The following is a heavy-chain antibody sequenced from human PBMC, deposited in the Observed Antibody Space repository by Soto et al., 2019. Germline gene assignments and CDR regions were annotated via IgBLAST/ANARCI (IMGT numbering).Heavy chain of an antibody. CDR2: IIPILGIA. D-gene: IGHD2-2*01. Sequence: QVQLVQSGAEVKKPGSSVKVSCKASGGTFSSYTISWVRQAPGQGLEWMGRIIPILGIANYAQKYQGRVTITTDNATSTAYRELSSLRSEDTAVYYCARDSYCSSTRCYEGWFDPWGQGALVTVSS. CDR1: GGTFSSYT. V-gene: IGHV1-69*08. CDR3: ARDSYCSSTRCYEGWFDP. J-gene: IGHJ5*02.